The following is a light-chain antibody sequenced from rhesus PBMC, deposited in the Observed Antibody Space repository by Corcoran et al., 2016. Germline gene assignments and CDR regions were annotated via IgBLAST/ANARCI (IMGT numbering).Light chain of an antibody. CDR1: QGITND. CDR3: QHYYSTPFT. J-gene: IGKJ3*01. CDR2: EAA. V-gene: IGKV1-25*01. Sequence: DIQMTQSPSSLSASVGDRVTITCRASQGITNDLAWYQQKPGVTPKLLIYEAARLQSGIPSRFSGSGSGTDFTLTISSLQSEDFATYYCQHYYSTPFTFGPGTKLDIK.